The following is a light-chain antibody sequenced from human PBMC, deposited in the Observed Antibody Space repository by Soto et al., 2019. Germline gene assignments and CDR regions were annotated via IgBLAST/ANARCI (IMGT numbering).Light chain of an antibody. J-gene: IGKJ1*01. Sequence: EIVMTQSPATLSVSPGERATLSCRASQSISGNLAWYQQKPGQAPRLLIYGAFTRATGVPARFSGSGSGTEFTLTISSLQSDYFAVYYCQHYNNWPLFGQGTKVEIK. V-gene: IGKV3-15*01. CDR3: QHYNNWPL. CDR2: GAF. CDR1: QSISGN.